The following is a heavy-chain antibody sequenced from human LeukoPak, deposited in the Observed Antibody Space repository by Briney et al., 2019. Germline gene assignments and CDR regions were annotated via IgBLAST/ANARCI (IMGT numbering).Heavy chain of an antibody. CDR1: GFTFRTYS. CDR2: VYGSASRI. V-gene: IGHV3-23*01. D-gene: IGHD3-10*01. CDR3: ARSKWGSGSYAGDY. Sequence: GGSLRLSCAASGFTFRTYSMSWVRQAPGRGLEWVSSVYGSASRIYYADSVKGRFTISRDNSRNTLYLQMSSLRAEDTAVYYCARSKWGSGSYAGDYWGQGTLVTVSS. J-gene: IGHJ4*02.